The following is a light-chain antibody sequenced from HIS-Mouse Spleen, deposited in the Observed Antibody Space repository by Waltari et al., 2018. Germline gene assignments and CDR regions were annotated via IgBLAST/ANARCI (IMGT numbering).Light chain of an antibody. CDR1: SSAVGSYNL. V-gene: IGLV2-23*01. CDR3: CSYAGSSTLV. J-gene: IGLJ3*02. Sequence: QSALTQPASVSGSPGQSITIPCNGTSSAVGSYNLFSWYQQHPGKAPKLMIYEGSKRPSGVSNRFSGSKSGNTASLTISGLQAEDEADYYCCSYAGSSTLVFGGGTKLTVL. CDR2: EGS.